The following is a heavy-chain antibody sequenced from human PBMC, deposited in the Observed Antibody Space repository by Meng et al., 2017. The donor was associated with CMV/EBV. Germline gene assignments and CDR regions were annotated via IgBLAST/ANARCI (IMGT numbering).Heavy chain of an antibody. Sequence: GESLKISCKGSGYSFTSYWIGWVRQMPGKGLEWMGIIYPGDSDTRYSPSFQGQVTISADKSISTAYLQWGSLKASDTAMYYCASQGLNDYYDAGMGAFDIWGQGTMVTVSS. CDR2: IYPGDSDT. J-gene: IGHJ3*02. V-gene: IGHV5-51*01. D-gene: IGHD3-10*01. CDR3: ASQGLNDYYDAGMGAFDI. CDR1: GYSFTSYW.